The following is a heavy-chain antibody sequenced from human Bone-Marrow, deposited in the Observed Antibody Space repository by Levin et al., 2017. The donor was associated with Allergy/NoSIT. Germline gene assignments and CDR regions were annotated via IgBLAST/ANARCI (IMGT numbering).Heavy chain of an antibody. J-gene: IGHJ4*02. CDR3: AKAGGYCSGGNCYSNY. V-gene: IGHV3-30*18. D-gene: IGHD2-15*01. CDR2: ISYDGSNK. Sequence: GESLKISCAASGFTFSDYGIHCVRQAPGKGLEWVAIISYDGSNKYYADSVKGRFTISRDNSKNTLYLQMNSLRVKDTAAYYCAKAGGYCSGGNCYSNYWGQGTLVTVSS. CDR1: GFTFSDYG.